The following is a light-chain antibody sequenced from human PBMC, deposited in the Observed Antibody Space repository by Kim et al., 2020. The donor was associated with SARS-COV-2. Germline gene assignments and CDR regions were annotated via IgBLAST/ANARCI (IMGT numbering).Light chain of an antibody. J-gene: IGLJ3*02. CDR2: GKN. V-gene: IGLV3-19*01. CDR1: SLRSYY. CDR3: NSRDSSANWV. Sequence: ALGQTVRITCQRDSLRSYYASWFQQKPGQAPVLVIYGKNNRPSGIPDRFSGSRSGNTASLTITGAQAEDEADYYCNSRDSSANWVFGGGTQLTVL.